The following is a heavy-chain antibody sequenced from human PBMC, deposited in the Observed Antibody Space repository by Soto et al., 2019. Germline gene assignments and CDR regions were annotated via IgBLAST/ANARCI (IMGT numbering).Heavy chain of an antibody. J-gene: IGHJ4*02. CDR3: ARDGPRIAVAGGVDY. V-gene: IGHV3-33*01. Sequence: QVQLVESGGGVVQPGRSLRLSCAASGLTFSSYGMHWVRQAPGKGLEWVAVIWYDGSNKYYADSVKGRFTISRDNSKNTLYLQMNSLRAEDTAVYYCARDGPRIAVAGGVDYWGQGTLVTVSS. D-gene: IGHD6-19*01. CDR2: IWYDGSNK. CDR1: GLTFSSYG.